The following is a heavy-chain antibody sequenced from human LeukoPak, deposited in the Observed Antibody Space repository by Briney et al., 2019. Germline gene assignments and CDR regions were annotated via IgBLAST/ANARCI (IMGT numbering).Heavy chain of an antibody. J-gene: IGHJ4*02. V-gene: IGHV3-33*01. CDR2: IWYDGSKE. Sequence: GGSLRLSCTASGFTFSNFAMHWVRQSPGKGLEWVALIWYDGSKEDYADSVKGRFTISGDNSKSTLFLQMTVLRDEDTALYYCVRDPAPYYYGSGTFDSWGQGTQVTVSS. CDR1: GFTFSNFA. CDR3: VRDPAPYYYGSGTFDS. D-gene: IGHD3-10*01.